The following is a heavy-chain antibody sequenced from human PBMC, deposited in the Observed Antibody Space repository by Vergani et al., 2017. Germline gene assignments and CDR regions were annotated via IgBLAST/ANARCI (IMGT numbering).Heavy chain of an antibody. V-gene: IGHV3-23*01. Sequence: EVQVLESGGGLVQPGGSLRLSCAASGFTFSSYAMSWVRQAPGKGLEWVSAISGSGGNTYYADSVKGRFTISRANAKSTLYLQMNSLRAEDTAVYYCAKDHGDYDFWSGSTGYYMDVWGKGTTVTVSS. CDR1: GFTFSSYA. J-gene: IGHJ6*03. D-gene: IGHD3-3*01. CDR3: AKDHGDYDFWSGSTGYYMDV. CDR2: ISGSGGNT.